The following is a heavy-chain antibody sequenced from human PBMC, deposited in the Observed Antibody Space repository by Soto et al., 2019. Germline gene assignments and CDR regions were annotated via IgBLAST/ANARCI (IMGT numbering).Heavy chain of an antibody. CDR1: GFTFSSYA. D-gene: IGHD3-22*01. J-gene: IGHJ5*02. Sequence: EVQLLESGVGLVQPGGSLRLSWAASGFTFSSYAMSWVRQAPGKGLEWVSAISGSGGSTYYADSVKGRFTISRDNSKNTLYLQMNSLRAEDTAVYYCAKPPPTPSGYYSPFDPWGQGTLVTVSS. CDR2: ISGSGGST. CDR3: AKPPPTPSGYYSPFDP. V-gene: IGHV3-23*01.